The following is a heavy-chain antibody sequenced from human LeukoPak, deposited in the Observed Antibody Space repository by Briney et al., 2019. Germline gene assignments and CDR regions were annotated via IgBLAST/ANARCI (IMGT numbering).Heavy chain of an antibody. CDR3: ARDRHVVVTAINGAVDY. V-gene: IGHV1-18*01. J-gene: IGHJ4*02. Sequence: GASVNVSCKASGYTFTSYGISWVRQAPGQGLEWMGWISAYNGNTNYAQKLQGRVTMTTDTSTSTAYMELRSLRSDDTAVYYCARDRHVVVTAINGAVDYWGQGTLVTVSS. CDR2: ISAYNGNT. CDR1: GYTFTSYG. D-gene: IGHD2-21*02.